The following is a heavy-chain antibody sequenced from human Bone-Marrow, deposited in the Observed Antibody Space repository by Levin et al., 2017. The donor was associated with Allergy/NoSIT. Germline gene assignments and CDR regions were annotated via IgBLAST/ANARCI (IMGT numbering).Heavy chain of an antibody. CDR1: GFNFNNYW. D-gene: IGHD5-12*01. CDR3: ATATDSAYPLNWFDS. Sequence: GGSLRLSCVGSGFNFNNYWMSWVRQAPGKGLEWVANIRQDGSEKYYLESGKGRFTVSRDNAKKSLFLQMNFLSAEDTAMYYCATATDSAYPLNWFDSWGRGTLVTVSS. CDR2: IRQDGSEK. J-gene: IGHJ5*01. V-gene: IGHV3-7*01.